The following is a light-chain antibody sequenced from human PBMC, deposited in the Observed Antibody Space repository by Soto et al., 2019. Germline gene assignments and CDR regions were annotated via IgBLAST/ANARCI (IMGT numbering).Light chain of an antibody. J-gene: IGKJ4*01. CDR1: QSVRSNY. Sequence: EIVLTQSPDTLSLSPGERATLSCRASQSVRSNYLAWYQQKPGQAPRFLIYDASSRATGIPDRFSGSGSGTDSTLTISRLEPEDFAVYYCQQYGRSPLTFGGGTKVDIK. V-gene: IGKV3-20*01. CDR3: QQYGRSPLT. CDR2: DAS.